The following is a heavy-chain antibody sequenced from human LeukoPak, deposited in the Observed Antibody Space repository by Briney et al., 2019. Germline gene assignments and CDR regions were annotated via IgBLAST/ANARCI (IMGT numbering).Heavy chain of an antibody. J-gene: IGHJ4*02. V-gene: IGHV4-59*01. CDR1: GGSISGYY. D-gene: IGHD2-21*02. CDR2: LYYNRGA. CDR3: ARWSDCGGDCHILDY. Sequence: SETLSLTCTVSGGSISGYYWSWSRQAPGKGVEWIGHLYYNRGAWFKSSLKSRVTTSVDTSKNEFSLKLSSVTAADTAVYYCARWSDCGGDCHILDYWGQGILVTVSS.